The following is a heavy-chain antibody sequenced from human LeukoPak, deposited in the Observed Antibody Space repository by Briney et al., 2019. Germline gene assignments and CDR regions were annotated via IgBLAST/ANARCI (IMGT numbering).Heavy chain of an antibody. V-gene: IGHV3-7*01. CDR3: ATYSSRNAREFQS. J-gene: IGHJ1*01. D-gene: IGHD2-2*01. CDR2: IKTDGSEK. Sequence: GGSLRLSCAASGFTFSSYWMNWVRQTPGKGLEWVANIKTDGSEKYYVDSVKGRFTISRDNAKNSLYLQMNSLRAEDTAVYYCATYSSRNAREFQSWGQGTLVTVSS. CDR1: GFTFSSYW.